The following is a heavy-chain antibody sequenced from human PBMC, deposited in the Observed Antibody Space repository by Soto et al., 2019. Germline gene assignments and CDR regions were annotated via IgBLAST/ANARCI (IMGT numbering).Heavy chain of an antibody. J-gene: IGHJ4*02. D-gene: IGHD1-1*01. CDR2: IYHSGTA. Sequence: SETLSLTCSVSGTSLRSGGNYWSWIRQHPVKGLEWIGQIYHSGTAYYNPSLQSRVTISVDSSKSQFSLMLDYVTAADTAVYYCARERHQLGGKFDYWGRGILVTVS. V-gene: IGHV4-31*03. CDR3: ARERHQLGGKFDY. CDR1: GTSLRSGGNY.